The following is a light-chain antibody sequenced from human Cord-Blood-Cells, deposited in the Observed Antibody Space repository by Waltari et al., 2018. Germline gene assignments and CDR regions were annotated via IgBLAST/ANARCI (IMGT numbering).Light chain of an antibody. CDR1: SSDVGGYNT. CDR3: CSYAGSSTCV. CDR2: EGS. V-gene: IGLV2-23*01. J-gene: IGLJ3*02. Sequence: QSALTQPASVSGSPGQSITISCTGTSSDVGGYNTVSWYQQHPGKAPKLMIYEGSKRPSGGSNRCYGSKSCNTASLTISGLQAEDEADYYCCSYAGSSTCVFGGGTKLTVL.